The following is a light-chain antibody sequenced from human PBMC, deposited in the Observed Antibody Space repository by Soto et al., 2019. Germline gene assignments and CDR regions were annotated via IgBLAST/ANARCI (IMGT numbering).Light chain of an antibody. CDR2: DAS. Sequence: DIQMTQSPSTLSAPVGHRVTITCRASQSISTWLAWNQQKPGKAPKLLIYDASSSESGVPSRFSGSGSWTDFPLTSSSLQPDDLATYFCQQYNSYPLTFGGGTKVEIK. J-gene: IGKJ4*01. CDR1: QSISTW. V-gene: IGKV1-5*01. CDR3: QQYNSYPLT.